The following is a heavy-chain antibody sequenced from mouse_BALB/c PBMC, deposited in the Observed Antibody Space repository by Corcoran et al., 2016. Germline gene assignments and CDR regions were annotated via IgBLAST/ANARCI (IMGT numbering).Heavy chain of an antibody. Sequence: EIQLQQSGHELVKPGASVKMSCKASGYTFTSYVMQWVKQKPGQGLEWIGYIYPYNDGTKYNEKFKGKATLTSEKSSSTAYMELSSLTSEDSAGYYCVREVPGGYPFDYWGQGTTLTVSS. CDR1: GYTFTSYV. CDR3: VREVPGGYPFDY. CDR2: IYPYNDGT. J-gene: IGHJ2*01. V-gene: IGHV1S136*01. D-gene: IGHD2-2*01.